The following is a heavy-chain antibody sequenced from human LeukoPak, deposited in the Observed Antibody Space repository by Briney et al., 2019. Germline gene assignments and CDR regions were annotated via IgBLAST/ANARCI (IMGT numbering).Heavy chain of an antibody. CDR1: GGSFSGFY. CDR2: INHSGST. J-gene: IGHJ4*02. Sequence: PSETLSLTCAVYGGSFSGFYWSWIRQPPGNGLEWIGEINHSGSTNYNPSLKSRVTISVDTSKNQFSLKLSSVTAADTAVYYCAIRTTGFDYWGQGTLVTVSS. CDR3: AIRTTGFDY. D-gene: IGHD1-1*01. V-gene: IGHV4-34*01.